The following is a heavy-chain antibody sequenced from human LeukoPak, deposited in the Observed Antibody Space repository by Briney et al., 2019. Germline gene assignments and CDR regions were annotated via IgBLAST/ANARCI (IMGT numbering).Heavy chain of an antibody. CDR1: GFTFNSYS. V-gene: IGHV3-21*01. Sequence: GGSLRLSCAASGFTFNSYSMIWVRQAPGKGLEWVSCITSSSSFIYYTDSLKGRFTISRDNAKKSLYLQMNSLRAEDTAVYYCARLDSSGSLFDIWGQGTMVTVSS. D-gene: IGHD3-22*01. CDR2: ITSSSSFI. CDR3: ARLDSSGSLFDI. J-gene: IGHJ3*02.